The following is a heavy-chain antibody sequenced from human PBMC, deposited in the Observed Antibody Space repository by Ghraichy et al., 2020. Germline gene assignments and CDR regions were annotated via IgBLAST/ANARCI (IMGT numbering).Heavy chain of an antibody. V-gene: IGHV1-58*01. J-gene: IGHJ4*02. CDR2: IVVGSGNT. CDR1: GFTFTSSA. Sequence: SVKVSCKASGFTFTSSAVQWVRQARGQRLEWIGWIVVGSGNTNYAQKFQERVTITRDMSTSTAYMELSSLRSEDTAVYYCAAPTPDCTNGVCYPTDLDYWCQGTLVTVSS. CDR3: AAPTPDCTNGVCYPTDLDY. D-gene: IGHD2-8*01.